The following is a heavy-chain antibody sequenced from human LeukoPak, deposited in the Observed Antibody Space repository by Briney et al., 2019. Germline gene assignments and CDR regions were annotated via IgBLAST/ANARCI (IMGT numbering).Heavy chain of an antibody. CDR3: ARGEWWLDP. CDR2: IYYSGSA. V-gene: IGHV4-59*01. Sequence: SETLSLTCTVSGASISSDYWSWIRQPPGRGLEWIGNIYYSGSANYNPSLMSRVTISLDMSKNRFSLKLSSVTAADTAIYYCARGEWWLDPWGQGTLVTVSS. CDR1: GASISSDY. D-gene: IGHD2-8*01. J-gene: IGHJ5*02.